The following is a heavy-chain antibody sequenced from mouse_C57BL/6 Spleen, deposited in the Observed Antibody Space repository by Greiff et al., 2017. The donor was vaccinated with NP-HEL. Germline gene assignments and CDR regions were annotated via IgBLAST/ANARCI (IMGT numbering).Heavy chain of an antibody. D-gene: IGHD2-4*01. J-gene: IGHJ3*01. CDR3: ARSPGDDYAWFAY. Sequence: EVQLQQSGPVLVKPGASVKMSCKASGYTFTDYYMNWVKQSHGKSLEWIGVINPYNGGTSYNQKFKGKATLTVDKSSSTAYMELNSLTSEDSAVYYCARSPGDDYAWFAYWGQGTLVTVSA. CDR2: INPYNGGT. CDR1: GYTFTDYY. V-gene: IGHV1-19*01.